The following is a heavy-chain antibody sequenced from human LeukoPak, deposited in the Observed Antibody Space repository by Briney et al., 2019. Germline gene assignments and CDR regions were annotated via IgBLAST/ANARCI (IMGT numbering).Heavy chain of an antibody. V-gene: IGHV3-30*02. J-gene: IGHJ4*02. Sequence: QTGGSLRLSCAASGFTFSSYGMHWVRQAPGKGLEWVAFIRYDGSNKYYADSVKGRFTISRDNSKNTLYLQMNSLRAEDTAVYYCAKERERFLEWLLSYYFDYWGQGTLVTVSS. CDR2: IRYDGSNK. CDR3: AKERERFLEWLLSYYFDY. CDR1: GFTFSSYG. D-gene: IGHD3-3*01.